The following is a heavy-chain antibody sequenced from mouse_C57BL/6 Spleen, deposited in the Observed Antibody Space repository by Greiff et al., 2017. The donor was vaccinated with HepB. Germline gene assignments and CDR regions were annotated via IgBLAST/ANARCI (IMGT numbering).Heavy chain of an antibody. CDR3: AVTTVVADY. J-gene: IGHJ2*01. CDR2: IYPGGGYT. CDR1: GYTFTNYW. Sequence: QVQLQQSGAELVRPGTSVKMSCKASGYTFTNYWIGWAKQRPGHGLEWIGDIYPGGGYTNYNEKFKSKATLTVDKSSSTAYMQLSSLTSEDSAVYYCAVTTVVADYWGQGTTLTVSS. V-gene: IGHV1-63*01. D-gene: IGHD1-1*01.